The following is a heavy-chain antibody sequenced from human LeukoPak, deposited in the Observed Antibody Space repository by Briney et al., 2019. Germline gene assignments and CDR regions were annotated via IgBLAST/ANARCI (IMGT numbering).Heavy chain of an antibody. CDR3: ARAYSSGWYFDY. V-gene: IGHV3-69-1*01. Sequence: PGGSLRLSCAASGFTVSSNYMSWVRQAPGKGLEWVSSVSTSSTDNYADSVRGRFTISRDNAKNSLYLQMNSLRAEDTAVYYCARAYSSGWYFDYWGQGTLVTVSS. CDR1: GFTVSSNY. D-gene: IGHD6-19*01. CDR2: VSTSSTD. J-gene: IGHJ4*02.